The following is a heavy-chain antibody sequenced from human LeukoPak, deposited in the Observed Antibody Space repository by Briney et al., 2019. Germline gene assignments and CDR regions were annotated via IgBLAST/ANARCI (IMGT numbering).Heavy chain of an antibody. Sequence: PGGSLRLSCAASGFTFSDYYMSWIRQAPGKGLEWVSYISSSSSYTNYADSVKGRFTISRDNSKNTLYLQMDSLRADDTAVYYCARYSGSYYYPPAWDLWGQGTLVTVSS. CDR1: GFTFSDYY. J-gene: IGHJ4*02. CDR3: ARYSGSYYYPPAWDL. CDR2: ISSSSSYT. D-gene: IGHD1-26*01. V-gene: IGHV3-11*03.